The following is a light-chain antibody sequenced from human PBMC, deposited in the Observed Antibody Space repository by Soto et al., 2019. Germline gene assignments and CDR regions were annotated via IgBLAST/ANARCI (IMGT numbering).Light chain of an antibody. CDR2: ATS. Sequence: EILMPQSPATLSVSPGVSATLSCRASRSVDTDLAWYQQKPGQAPRLLVFATSARATGVPDRFRGSRSGTDFTLAISSLQPEDSATYYCHQYYNRPPWTFGQGTKVDIK. V-gene: IGKV3-15*01. CDR1: RSVDTD. CDR3: HQYYNRPPWT. J-gene: IGKJ1*01.